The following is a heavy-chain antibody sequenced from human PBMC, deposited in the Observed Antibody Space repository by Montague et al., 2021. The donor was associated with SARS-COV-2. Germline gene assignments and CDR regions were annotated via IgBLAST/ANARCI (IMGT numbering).Heavy chain of an antibody. CDR1: GFTFSNFA. CDR2: IGGSGGGP. CDR3: AKGGLGAAAGSFFYYGLDV. V-gene: IGHV3-23*01. J-gene: IGHJ6*02. D-gene: IGHD6-13*01. Sequence: SLRLSCAASGFTFSNFAMTWVRQAPGKGQEWVSAIGGSGGGPYYADSVKGRFTMSRDNFKDTLFLQMNSLRAEDTAVYYCAKGGLGAAAGSFFYYGLDVWGQGTTVTVSS.